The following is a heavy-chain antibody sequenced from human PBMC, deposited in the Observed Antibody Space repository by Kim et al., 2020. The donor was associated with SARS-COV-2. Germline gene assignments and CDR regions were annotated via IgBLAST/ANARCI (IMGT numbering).Heavy chain of an antibody. Sequence: YYNPSLKSRVTISVDTSKNQFSLKLSSVTAADTAVYYCAREPVTMIVLDYXGQGTLVTVSS. J-gene: IGHJ4*02. D-gene: IGHD3-22*01. CDR3: AREPVTMIVLDY. V-gene: IGHV4-31*02.